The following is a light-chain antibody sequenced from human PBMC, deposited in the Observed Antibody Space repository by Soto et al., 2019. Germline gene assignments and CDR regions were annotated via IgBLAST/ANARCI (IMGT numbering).Light chain of an antibody. J-gene: IGKJ1*01. Sequence: EIVLTQSPGTLSLSPGERATLSCRARQSVSSSYLAWYQQRPGQAPRLLIYGASIRATGIPDRFSGSGSGTDFTLTISRLEPDDFATYYCQHYNSYSEAFGQGTKVDIK. CDR2: GAS. CDR1: QSVSSSY. V-gene: IGKV3-20*01. CDR3: QHYNSYSEA.